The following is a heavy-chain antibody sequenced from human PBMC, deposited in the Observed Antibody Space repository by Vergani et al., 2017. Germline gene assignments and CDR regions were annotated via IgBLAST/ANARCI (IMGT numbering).Heavy chain of an antibody. CDR1: GFTFSSYA. CDR2: IRDSGGST. CDR3: AKTVYYYGSTYYFDY. V-gene: IGHV3-23*01. Sequence: EVQLLESGGGLVQPGGSLRLSCAASGFTFSSYAMSWVRQAPGKGLEWVSAIRDSGGSTYYADSVKGRFTISRDNSKNTLYLQMNSLRAEDTAVYYCAKTVYYYGSTYYFDYWGQGTLVTVSS. J-gene: IGHJ4*02. D-gene: IGHD3-22*01.